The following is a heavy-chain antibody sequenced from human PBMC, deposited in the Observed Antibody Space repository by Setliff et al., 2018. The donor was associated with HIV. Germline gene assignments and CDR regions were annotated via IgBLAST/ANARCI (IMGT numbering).Heavy chain of an antibody. V-gene: IGHV4-59*11. Sequence: SETLSLTCTVSGGSIRSHFWSWIRQPPGKGLEWIGDIYYRGSTTYNPSLKSRVTISVDTSKNQFSLKLSSVTAADTAVYYCARDRVVRGVITTYYYMDVWGKGTTVTVSS. J-gene: IGHJ6*03. CDR1: GGSIRSHF. D-gene: IGHD3-10*01. CDR2: IYYRGST. CDR3: ARDRVVRGVITTYYYMDV.